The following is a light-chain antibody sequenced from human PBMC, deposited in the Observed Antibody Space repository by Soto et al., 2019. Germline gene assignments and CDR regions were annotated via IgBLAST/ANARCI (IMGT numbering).Light chain of an antibody. V-gene: IGKV4-1*01. Sequence: DIVMTQSPDSLAVSLGERATINCKSSQSILYSSNNKSYLAWYQQRPGQSPKLLIYWASTRESGVPDRFSGSGSGTDFTLTISSLQAEDVAVYYCQQYYSTPSFGQGTKVDIK. CDR3: QQYYSTPS. J-gene: IGKJ1*01. CDR2: WAS. CDR1: QSILYSSNNKSY.